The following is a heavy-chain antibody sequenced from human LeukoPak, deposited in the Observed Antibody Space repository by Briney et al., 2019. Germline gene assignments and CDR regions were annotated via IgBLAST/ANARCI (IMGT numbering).Heavy chain of an antibody. Sequence: SETLSLTCAVYGGSFSGYHWSWIRQPPGKGLEWIGEINHSGSTNYNPSLKSRVTISVDTSKNQFSLKLSSVTAADTAVYYCARVRDDYGDYWGQGTLVTVSS. CDR2: INHSGST. V-gene: IGHV4-34*01. CDR3: ARVRDDYGDY. J-gene: IGHJ4*02. CDR1: GGSFSGYH.